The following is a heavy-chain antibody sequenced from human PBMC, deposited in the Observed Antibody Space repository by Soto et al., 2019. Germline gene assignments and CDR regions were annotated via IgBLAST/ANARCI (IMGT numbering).Heavy chain of an antibody. CDR2: INPNSGGT. Sequence: VKVSCKASGYTFTGYYMHWVRQAPGQGLEWMGWINPNSGGTNYAQKFQGRVTMTRDTSISTAYMELSRLRSDDTAVYYCARARAYCTNGVCYPGGMDVWGQGTTVTVSS. CDR3: ARARAYCTNGVCYPGGMDV. D-gene: IGHD2-8*01. J-gene: IGHJ6*02. CDR1: GYTFTGYY. V-gene: IGHV1-2*02.